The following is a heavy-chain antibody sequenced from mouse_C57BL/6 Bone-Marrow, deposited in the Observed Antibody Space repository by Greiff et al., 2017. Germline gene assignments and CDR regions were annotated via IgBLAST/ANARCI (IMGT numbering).Heavy chain of an antibody. Sequence: VQLQQSGPELVKPGASVKISCKASGYTFTDYYMNWVKQSHGKSLEWIGDINPNNGGTSYNQKFKGKATLTVDKSSSTAYMELRSLTSEDSAVYYCARYYGSSYRYWYLDVWGTGTTVTVSS. J-gene: IGHJ1*03. CDR1: GYTFTDYY. D-gene: IGHD1-1*01. V-gene: IGHV1-26*01. CDR3: ARYYGSSYRYWYLDV. CDR2: INPNNGGT.